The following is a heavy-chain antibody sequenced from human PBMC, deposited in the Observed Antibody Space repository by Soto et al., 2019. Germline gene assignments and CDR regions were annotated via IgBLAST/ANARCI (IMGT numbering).Heavy chain of an antibody. CDR2: ISSGGGTR. CDR1: GFTFNNYE. Sequence: EVHLVESGGGLVPPGGSLRLSCAVSGFTFNNYEMNWVRQAPGKGPEWVAYISSGGGTRYYAESVKGRFTISRDNAKNSLYLQMNSLRAEDTAGYYCARAPHYHDTRIRPHWGQGTRVIVSS. V-gene: IGHV3-48*03. D-gene: IGHD3-22*01. J-gene: IGHJ3*01. CDR3: ARAPHYHDTRIRPH.